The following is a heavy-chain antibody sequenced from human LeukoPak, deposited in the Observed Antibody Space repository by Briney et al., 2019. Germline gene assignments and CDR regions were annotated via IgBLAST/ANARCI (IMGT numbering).Heavy chain of an antibody. J-gene: IGHJ4*02. V-gene: IGHV3-30-3*01. CDR3: AKDYYLIDY. Sequence: GRSLRLSCAASGFTFSSYAMHWVRQAPGKGLEWVAVISYDGSNKYYADSVKGRFTISRDNSKNTLYLQMNSLRAEDTAVYYCAKDYYLIDYWGQGTLVTVSS. D-gene: IGHD3-22*01. CDR1: GFTFSSYA. CDR2: ISYDGSNK.